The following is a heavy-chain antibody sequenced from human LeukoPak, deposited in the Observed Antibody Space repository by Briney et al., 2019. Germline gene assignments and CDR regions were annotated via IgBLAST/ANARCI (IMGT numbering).Heavy chain of an antibody. D-gene: IGHD5-24*01. J-gene: IGHJ4*02. CDR2: IYYSGST. CDR3: ARSRDGYNLLDY. Sequence: SQTPSLTCTVSGGSISSGGYYWSWIRQHPGKGLEWIGYIYYSGSTYYNPSLKSRVTISVDTSKNQFSLKLSSVTAADTAVYYCARSRDGYNLLDYWGQGTLVTVSS. V-gene: IGHV4-31*03. CDR1: GGSISSGGYY.